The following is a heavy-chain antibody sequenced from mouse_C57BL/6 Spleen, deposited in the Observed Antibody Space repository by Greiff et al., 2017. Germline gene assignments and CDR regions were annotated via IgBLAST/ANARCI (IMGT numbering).Heavy chain of an antibody. Sequence: QVQLQQSGAELVKPGASVKISCKASGYAFSSYWMNWVKQRPGKGLEWIGQIYPGDGDTNYNGKFKGKATLTADKSSSTAYMQLTSLASEVSAVYFCARPITTVVPFAYWGQGTLVTVSA. CDR2: IYPGDGDT. V-gene: IGHV1-80*01. CDR3: ARPITTVVPFAY. D-gene: IGHD1-1*01. CDR1: GYAFSSYW. J-gene: IGHJ3*01.